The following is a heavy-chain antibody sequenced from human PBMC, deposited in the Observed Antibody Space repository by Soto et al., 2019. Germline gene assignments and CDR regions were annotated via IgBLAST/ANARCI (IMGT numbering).Heavy chain of an antibody. CDR3: ARGGAMAVDY. Sequence: PGGSPRLSCTASGFTFNTHWMHWVRQAPGKGLVWVSRIYFDGITTNYADSVKGRLTVSRDNAKNTVYLHVNTLRDEDTAVYYCARGGAMAVDYWGQGTLVTVSS. CDR2: IYFDGITT. J-gene: IGHJ4*02. CDR1: GFTFNTHW. V-gene: IGHV3-74*01. D-gene: IGHD2-8*01.